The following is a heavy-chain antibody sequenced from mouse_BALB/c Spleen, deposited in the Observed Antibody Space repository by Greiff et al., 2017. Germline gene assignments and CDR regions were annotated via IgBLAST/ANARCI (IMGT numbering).Heavy chain of an antibody. D-gene: IGHD1-1*01. V-gene: IGHV3-6*02. J-gene: IGHJ4*01. CDR1: GYSITSGYY. CDR3: ARIDYYGSIYAMDY. Sequence: EVQLQESGPGLVKPSQSLSLTCSVTGYSITSGYYWNWIRQFPGNKLEWMGYISYDGSNNYNPSLKNRISITRDTSKNQFFLKLNSVTTEDTATYYCARIDYYGSIYAMDYWGQGTSVTVSS. CDR2: ISYDGSN.